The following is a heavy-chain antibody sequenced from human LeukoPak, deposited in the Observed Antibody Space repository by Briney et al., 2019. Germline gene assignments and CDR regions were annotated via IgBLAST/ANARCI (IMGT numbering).Heavy chain of an antibody. CDR2: MNPNSGNT. V-gene: IGHV1-8*01. J-gene: IGHJ6*03. CDR1: GYTFTSYD. Sequence: ASVKVSCKASGYTFTSYDINWVRQATGQGLEWMGWMNPNSGNTGYAQKFQGRVTITRNTSISTAHMELSSLRPEDTAVYYCARRGYYDLSSIGVYYYYYMDVWGKGTTVTVSS. CDR3: ARRGYYDLSSIGVYYYYYMDV. D-gene: IGHD3-3*01.